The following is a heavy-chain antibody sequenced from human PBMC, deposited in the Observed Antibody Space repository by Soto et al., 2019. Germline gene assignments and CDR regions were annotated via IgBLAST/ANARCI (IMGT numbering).Heavy chain of an antibody. D-gene: IGHD2-21*02. V-gene: IGHV3-30-3*01. J-gene: IGHJ3*02. CDR2: ISYDGSNK. Sequence: QVQLVESGGGVVQPGRSLRLSCAASGFTFSSYAMHWVRQAPDKGLEWLAVISYDGSNKYYADSVKGRFTISRDNSNNTLYLQMDSLRAEDTAVYYCASVIVVVTASPDAFDIWGQGTMVTVSS. CDR1: GFTFSSYA. CDR3: ASVIVVVTASPDAFDI.